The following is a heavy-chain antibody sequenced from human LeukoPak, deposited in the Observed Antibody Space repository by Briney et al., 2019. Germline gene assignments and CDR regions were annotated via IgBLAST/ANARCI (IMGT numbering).Heavy chain of an antibody. Sequence: GESLRLSCAASGFTFSSYWMSWVRQPPGKGLEWVANIKQDGSERYYVDSVKGRFTISRDNAKKSVYLQMNSLRGEDTAVYYCATDGGPFDDWGQGTLVTVSS. CDR3: ATDGGPFDD. J-gene: IGHJ4*02. CDR2: IKQDGSER. CDR1: GFTFSSYW. D-gene: IGHD3-3*01. V-gene: IGHV3-7*01.